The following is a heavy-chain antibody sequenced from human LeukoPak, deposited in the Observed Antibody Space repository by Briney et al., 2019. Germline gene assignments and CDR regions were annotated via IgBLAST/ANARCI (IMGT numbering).Heavy chain of an antibody. CDR3: ARGLWFGEFGDY. D-gene: IGHD3-10*01. V-gene: IGHV3-20*04. J-gene: IGHJ4*02. Sequence: GGSLRLSCAASGFTFSDYYMSWIRQAPGKGLEWVSGINWNGGSTGYADSVKGRFTISRDNAKNSLYLQMNSLRAEDTALYYCARGLWFGEFGDYWGQGTLVTVSS. CDR1: GFTFSDYY. CDR2: INWNGGST.